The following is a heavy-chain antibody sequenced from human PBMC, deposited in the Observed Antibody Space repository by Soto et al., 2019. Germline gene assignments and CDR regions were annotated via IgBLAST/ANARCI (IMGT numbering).Heavy chain of an antibody. CDR2: IIPTFGTA. CDR3: ARSNYGHNWFDP. J-gene: IGHJ5*02. CDR1: GGTFSSYA. Sequence: GASVKVSCKASGGTFSSYAISWVRQAPGQGLEWMGGIIPTFGTANYAQKFQGRVTITADESTSTAYMELSSLRSEDTAVYYCARSNYGHNWFDPWGQGTLVTVSS. V-gene: IGHV1-69*13. D-gene: IGHD4-4*01.